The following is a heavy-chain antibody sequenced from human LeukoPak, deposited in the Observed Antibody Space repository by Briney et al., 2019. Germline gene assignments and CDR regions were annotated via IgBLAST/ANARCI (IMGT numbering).Heavy chain of an antibody. CDR1: GFTFSGYW. V-gene: IGHV3-21*01. CDR3: ARDFGGSNYYAFDI. Sequence: GGSLRLSCAASGFTFSGYWMNWVRQAPGKGLEWVSSISSSGSYIYYGDSVKGRFTISRDNPRNSLYLQMNSLRAEDTAVYYCARDFGGSNYYAFDIWGQGTMVTVSS. J-gene: IGHJ3*02. D-gene: IGHD1-26*01. CDR2: ISSSGSYI.